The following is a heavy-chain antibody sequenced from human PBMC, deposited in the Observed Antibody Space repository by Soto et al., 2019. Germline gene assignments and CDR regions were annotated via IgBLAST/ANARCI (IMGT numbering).Heavy chain of an antibody. V-gene: IGHV3-53*01. J-gene: IGHJ3*01. CDR2: IYSGGST. D-gene: IGHD3-22*01. Sequence: EVQLVESGGGLIQPGGSLILACAASGFTFSRNDMNWVRQAPGKGLEWVSLIYSGGSTYYADSVKGRFTIYRDNSKNTVYLQMSSLGAEDTAVYYCATRPLLPGAPWGQWTMVTVSS. CDR1: GFTFSRND. CDR3: ATRPLLPGAP.